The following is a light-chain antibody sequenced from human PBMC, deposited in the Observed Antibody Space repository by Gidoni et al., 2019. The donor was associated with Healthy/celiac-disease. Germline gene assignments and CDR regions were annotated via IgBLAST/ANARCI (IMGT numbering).Light chain of an antibody. Sequence: EIVMTQSPATLSVSPGERATLSCRASQSVSSNFAWYQQNPGQAPRPLLFGAATRATGIPARCSGSGSGTEFTLTISSLQSEDFAVYYCQQYNNWSPNFGQGTRLEIK. CDR3: QQYNNWSPN. CDR1: QSVSSN. J-gene: IGKJ5*01. V-gene: IGKV3-15*01. CDR2: GAA.